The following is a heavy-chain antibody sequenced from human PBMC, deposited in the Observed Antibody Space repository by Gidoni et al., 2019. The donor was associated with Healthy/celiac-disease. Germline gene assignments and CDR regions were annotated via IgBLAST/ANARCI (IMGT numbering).Heavy chain of an antibody. CDR2: ISSSSSYI. CDR3: ARDLSGYSYGYYFDY. V-gene: IGHV3-21*01. J-gene: IGHJ4*02. D-gene: IGHD5-18*01. CDR1: GFTFSSYS. Sequence: EVQLVESGGGLVKPGGYLRLSCAASGFTFSSYSMNWVRQAPGKGLEWVTSISSSSSYIYYADSVKGRFTISRDNAKNSLYLQMNSLRAEDTAVYYCARDLSGYSYGYYFDYWGQGTLVTVSS.